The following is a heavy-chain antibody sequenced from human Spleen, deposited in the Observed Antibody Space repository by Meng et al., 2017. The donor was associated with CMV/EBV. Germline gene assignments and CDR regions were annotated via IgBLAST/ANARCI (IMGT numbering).Heavy chain of an antibody. J-gene: IGHJ4*02. CDR3: ARDPVAATGGGVDY. D-gene: IGHD2-15*01. CDR1: GFTFDSYE. V-gene: IGHV3-48*03. CDR2: ISSSGSTR. Sequence: GESLKISCAASGFTFDSYEMNWVRQAPGRGLEWVSYISSSGSTRYYADSVKGRFTISRDNAKNTLYLQMNSLRAEDTAVYYCARDPVAATGGGVDYWGQGTLVTVSS.